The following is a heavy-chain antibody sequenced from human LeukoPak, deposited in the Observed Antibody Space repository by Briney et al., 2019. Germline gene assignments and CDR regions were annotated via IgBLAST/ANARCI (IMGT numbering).Heavy chain of an antibody. CDR3: AKAVSYYGSGRAPFDY. V-gene: IGHV3-23*01. D-gene: IGHD3-10*01. CDR2: IGVGGGT. J-gene: IGHJ4*02. Sequence: GGSLRLSWAASGFTFSNSAMTWVRQAPGKGLEGVSVIGVGGGTYYAGSVKGRFTISRDISKTTLYLQMDSLRAEDTAVYYCAKAVSYYGSGRAPFDYWGQGTLVTVSS. CDR1: GFTFSNSA.